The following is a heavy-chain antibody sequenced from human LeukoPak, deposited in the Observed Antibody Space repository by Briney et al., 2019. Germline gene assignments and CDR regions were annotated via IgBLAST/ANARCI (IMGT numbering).Heavy chain of an antibody. CDR2: ISGSGSVI. CDR3: AREVKTASGTWWFDA. J-gene: IGHJ5*02. D-gene: IGHD6-13*01. Sequence: GGSLRLSCVVSGFTFSSYGMNWVRQAPGQGLEWIAYISGSGSVIYYADSVKGRFTISRDNAKDSLFLQMNSLRAEDTAVYYCAREVKTASGTWWFDAWGQGTLVTVSS. V-gene: IGHV3-48*03. CDR1: GFTFSSYG.